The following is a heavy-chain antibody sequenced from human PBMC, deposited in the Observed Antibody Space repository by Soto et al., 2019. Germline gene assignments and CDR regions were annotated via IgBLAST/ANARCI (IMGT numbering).Heavy chain of an antibody. CDR1: GYTFSSYA. D-gene: IGHD4-4*01. Sequence: QVPLEQSGVEVKKPGASVKVSCKASGYTFSSYAISRVRQAPGHGLEWMGWISPYNGNTKYAQHLQGRVTMTTDTSTTTAYMELRSLRFDDTAVYYCARGTTVTTTPTYYYMDVWGKGTTVIVSS. CDR3: ARGTTVTTTPTYYYMDV. V-gene: IGHV1-18*01. CDR2: ISPYNGNT. J-gene: IGHJ6*03.